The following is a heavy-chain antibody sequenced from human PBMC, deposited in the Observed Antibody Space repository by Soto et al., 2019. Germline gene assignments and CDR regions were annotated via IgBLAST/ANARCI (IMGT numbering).Heavy chain of an antibody. CDR2: ISPMFGAA. Sequence: QVQLVQSGAEMKKPGSSVKVSCQSSGGTFNTYAMNWVRQAPGQGPEWMGDISPMFGAANYAPKFQGRVTITADESTRTSYMQLSSLTSEDTALYFCAREVQVHTPAFGYWGQRTLVTVSS. CDR1: GGTFNTYA. D-gene: IGHD3-10*01. V-gene: IGHV1-69*19. CDR3: AREVQVHTPAFGY. J-gene: IGHJ4*02.